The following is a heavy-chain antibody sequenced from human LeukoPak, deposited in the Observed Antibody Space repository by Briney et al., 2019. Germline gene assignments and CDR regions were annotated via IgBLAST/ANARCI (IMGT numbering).Heavy chain of an antibody. CDR1: GGSISGNY. CDR2: VFYTGST. J-gene: IGHJ4*02. Sequence: SETLSLTSTVSGGSISGNYWTWIRQPPGKGLDYIGHVFYTGSTNYSPSLKSRVTISIDTSKSHFSLKLTSVTAADTAVYYCARAVAVAGTFKFDFWGQGTLVTVSS. V-gene: IGHV4-59*01. CDR3: ARAVAVAGTFKFDF. D-gene: IGHD6-19*01.